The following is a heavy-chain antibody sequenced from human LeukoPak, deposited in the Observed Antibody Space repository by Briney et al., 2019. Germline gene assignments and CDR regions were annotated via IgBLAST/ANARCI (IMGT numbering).Heavy chain of an antibody. Sequence: PGGSLRLSCAASRFTFSNYWMHWVRQVPGKGLVWVSRINSDGSDTIYADSVKGRFTISRDNAKNTLYLQMNSLRAEDTAVYYCARSIVAASFDPWGQGTLVTVSS. CDR3: ARSIVAASFDP. CDR2: INSDGSDT. D-gene: IGHD6-13*01. J-gene: IGHJ5*02. V-gene: IGHV3-74*01. CDR1: RFTFSNYW.